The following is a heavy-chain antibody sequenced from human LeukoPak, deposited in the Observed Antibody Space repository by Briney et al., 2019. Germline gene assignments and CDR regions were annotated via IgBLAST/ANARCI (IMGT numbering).Heavy chain of an antibody. CDR2: IIPIFGTA. CDR3: ARRGTYNYDSSGYYFDY. D-gene: IGHD3-22*01. J-gene: IGHJ4*02. V-gene: IGHV1-69*13. Sequence: SVKVSCKPSGGTFSTYAISWVRQAPGQGLEWMGGIIPIFGTANYAQKFQGRVTITADESTSTAYIELSSLRSEDTAVYYCARRGTYNYDSSGYYFDYWGQGTLVTVSS. CDR1: GGTFSTYA.